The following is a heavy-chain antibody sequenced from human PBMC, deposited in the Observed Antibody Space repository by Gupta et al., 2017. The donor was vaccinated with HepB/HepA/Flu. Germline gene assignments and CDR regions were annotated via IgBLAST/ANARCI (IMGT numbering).Heavy chain of an antibody. CDR2: IWYDGSNK. CDR3: ARLTGGYYYYMDV. D-gene: IGHD7-27*01. V-gene: IGHV3-33*01. Sequence: QVQLVESGGGVVQPGRSLRLSCAASGFTFSSYGMHWVRQAPGKGLEWVAVIWYDGSNKYYADSVKGRFTISRDNSKNTLYLQMNSLRAEDTAVYYCARLTGGYYYYMDVWGKGTTVTVSS. CDR1: GFTFSSYG. J-gene: IGHJ6*03.